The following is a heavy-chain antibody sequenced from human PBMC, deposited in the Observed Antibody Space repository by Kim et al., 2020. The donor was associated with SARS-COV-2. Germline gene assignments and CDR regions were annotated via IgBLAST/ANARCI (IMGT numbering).Heavy chain of an antibody. CDR2: GST. V-gene: IGHV3-23*01. CDR3: ANAPGGLRN. Sequence: GSTYYADSVKGRFTISRDNSKNTLYLQMNSLRAEDTAVYYCANAPGGLRNWGQGTLVTVSS. J-gene: IGHJ4*02. D-gene: IGHD3-3*01.